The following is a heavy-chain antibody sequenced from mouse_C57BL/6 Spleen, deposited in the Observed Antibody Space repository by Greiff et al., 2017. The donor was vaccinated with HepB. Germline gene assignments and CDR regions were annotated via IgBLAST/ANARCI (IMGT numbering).Heavy chain of an antibody. CDR2: ISDGGSYT. V-gene: IGHV5-4*01. CDR3: ARVGDYYGSSYWYFDV. J-gene: IGHJ1*03. CDR1: GFTFSSYA. Sequence: EVHLVESGGGLVKPGGSLKLSCAASGFTFSSYAMSWVRQTPEKRLEWVATISDGGSYTYYPDNVKGRFTISRDNAKNNLYLQMSHLKSEDTAMYYCARVGDYYGSSYWYFDVWGTGTTVTVSS. D-gene: IGHD1-1*01.